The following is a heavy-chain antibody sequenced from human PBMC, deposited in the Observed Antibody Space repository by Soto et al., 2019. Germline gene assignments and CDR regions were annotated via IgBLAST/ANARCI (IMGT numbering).Heavy chain of an antibody. J-gene: IGHJ5*02. D-gene: IGHD3-9*01. CDR1: GGSFSSYY. V-gene: IGHV4-59*01. CDR2: IYDSGST. Sequence: SETLSLTCTVTGGSFSSYYWSWIRQSPGKGLEWIGYIYDSGSTNYNPSLKSRVTISKDTAKNQFSLKLSSVTAADTAVYYCAREVNFEWLSSQNWFDPWGQGTLVTVSS. CDR3: AREVNFEWLSSQNWFDP.